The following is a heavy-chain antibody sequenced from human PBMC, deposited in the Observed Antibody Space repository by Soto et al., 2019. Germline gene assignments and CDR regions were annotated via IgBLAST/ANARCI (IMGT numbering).Heavy chain of an antibody. D-gene: IGHD3-9*01. J-gene: IGHJ3*02. V-gene: IGHV4-59*01. CDR2: IYYSGST. Sequence: PSETLSRTFTVSGGSISTYYWSWIRQPPGKGLEWVGYIYYSGSTNYNPSLKSQVTISVDTSKNQFSLKLSSVTAADTAVYYCARALILTGYYIHDAFDIWGQGTMVT. CDR3: ARALILTGYYIHDAFDI. CDR1: GGSISTYY.